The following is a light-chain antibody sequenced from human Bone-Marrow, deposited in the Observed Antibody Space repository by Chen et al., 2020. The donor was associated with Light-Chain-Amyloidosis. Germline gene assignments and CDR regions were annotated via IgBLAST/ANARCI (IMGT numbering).Light chain of an antibody. CDR3: QSYDSSLGGWV. Sequence: QSVLTQPPSVSGAPGQRVTISCTGSSSSIGAGYDVHWYQQFPGAAPKVVIFGNNNRPSGVPDRCSGGKAGTSASLAIPGRQAEEEAVYYCQSYDSSLGGWVFGGGTKLTVL. CDR2: GNN. CDR1: SSSIGAGYD. J-gene: IGLJ3*02. V-gene: IGLV1-40*01.